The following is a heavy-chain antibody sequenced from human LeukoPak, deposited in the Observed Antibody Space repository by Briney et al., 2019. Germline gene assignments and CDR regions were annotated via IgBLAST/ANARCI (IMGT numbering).Heavy chain of an antibody. D-gene: IGHD2-2*01. CDR1: GVSVSRTSYY. CDR3: ASLYCSRSSCFFDD. V-gene: IGHV4-61*01. J-gene: IGHJ4*02. CDR2: ISYSRST. Sequence: PSETLSLTCSVSGVSVSRTSYYWSWIRQPPGKGLEWIGYISYSRSTNYNPSLKSRVTISVDTSKNQFSLKLTSVTAADTAMYYCASLYCSRSSCFFDDWGQGTPVTVSS.